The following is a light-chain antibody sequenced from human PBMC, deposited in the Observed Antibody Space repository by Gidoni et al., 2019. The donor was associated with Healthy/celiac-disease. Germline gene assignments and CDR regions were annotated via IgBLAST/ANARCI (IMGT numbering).Light chain of an antibody. V-gene: IGKV3-15*01. CDR3: QQYNNWPG. CDR1: QSVSST. CDR2: GAS. Sequence: EIVMTQSPATLSVSPGERATLSCRASQSVSSTLAWYQQKPGQAPRLLIYGASTRATGIPARFSGSGSGTEFTLTISSLQSEDFAVYYCQQYNNWPGFXPXTKVDIK. J-gene: IGKJ3*01.